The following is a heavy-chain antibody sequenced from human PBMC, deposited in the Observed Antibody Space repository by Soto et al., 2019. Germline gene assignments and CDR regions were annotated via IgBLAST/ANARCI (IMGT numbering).Heavy chain of an antibody. CDR3: ARGYCSGGSCSPYVASFDY. CDR2: ISAYNGNT. D-gene: IGHD2-15*01. CDR1: GYTFTSYG. Sequence: QVQLVQSRAEVKKPGASVKVSCKASGYTFTSYGISWVRQAPGQGLEWMGWISAYNGNTNYAQKLQGRVTMTTDTSTSTAYMELRSLRSDDTAVYYCARGYCSGGSCSPYVASFDYWGQGTLVTVSS. V-gene: IGHV1-18*01. J-gene: IGHJ4*02.